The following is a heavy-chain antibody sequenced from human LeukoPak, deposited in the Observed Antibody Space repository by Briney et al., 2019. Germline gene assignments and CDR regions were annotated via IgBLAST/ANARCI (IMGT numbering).Heavy chain of an antibody. Sequence: GESLRISCKGSGYRFTSYWISWVRQMPGKGLEWMGRIDPSDSYTNYSPSLQGHLTISADKSISTAYLQWSSLKASDTAMYYCARHRPYYYDSSGYYYSDYWGQGTLVTVSS. CDR3: ARHRPYYYDSSGYYYSDY. CDR2: IDPSDSYT. D-gene: IGHD3-22*01. CDR1: GYRFTSYW. V-gene: IGHV5-10-1*01. J-gene: IGHJ4*02.